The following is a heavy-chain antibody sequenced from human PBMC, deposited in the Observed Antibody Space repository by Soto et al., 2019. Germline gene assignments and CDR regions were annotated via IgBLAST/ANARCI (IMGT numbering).Heavy chain of an antibody. CDR3: AKDIDYGGVASFDY. CDR1: GFTFSSYG. V-gene: IGHV3-30*18. CDR2: ISYDGSNK. D-gene: IGHD4-17*01. J-gene: IGHJ4*02. Sequence: VQLVESGGGVVQPGRSLRLSCAASGFTFSSYGMHWVRQAPGKGLEWVAVISYDGSNKYYADSVKGRFTISRDNSKNTLYLQMNSLRAEDTAVYYCAKDIDYGGVASFDYWGQGTLVTVSS.